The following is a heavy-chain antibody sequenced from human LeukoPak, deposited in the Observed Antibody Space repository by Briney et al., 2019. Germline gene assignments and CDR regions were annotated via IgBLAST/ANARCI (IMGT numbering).Heavy chain of an antibody. Sequence: PSETLSLTCTVSGYSISSGYYWGWIRQPPGKGLEWIGSTYHSGSTYYNPSLKSRVTISVDTSKSQFPLKLSSVTAADTAVYYCARGSNYYYYMDVWGKGTTVTISS. V-gene: IGHV4-38-2*02. CDR1: GYSISSGYY. D-gene: IGHD3/OR15-3a*01. J-gene: IGHJ6*03. CDR3: ARGSNYYYYMDV. CDR2: TYHSGST.